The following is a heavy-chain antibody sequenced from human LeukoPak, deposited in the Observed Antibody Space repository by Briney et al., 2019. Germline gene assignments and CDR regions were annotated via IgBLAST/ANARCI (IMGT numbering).Heavy chain of an antibody. CDR1: GFTFSSYA. CDR2: ISGSGGST. D-gene: IGHD3-16*01. J-gene: IGHJ4*02. CDR3: ARDRGEVTTWFGGYYFDY. Sequence: GGSLRLSCAASGFTFSSYAMSWVRQAPGKGLEWVSAISGSGGSTYYADSVKGRFTISRDNAKNSLYLQMNSLRAEDTAVYYCARDRGEVTTWFGGYYFDYWGQGTLVTVSS. V-gene: IGHV3-23*01.